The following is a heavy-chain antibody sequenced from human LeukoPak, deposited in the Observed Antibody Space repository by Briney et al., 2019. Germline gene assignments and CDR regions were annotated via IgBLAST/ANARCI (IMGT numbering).Heavy chain of an antibody. D-gene: IGHD1-26*01. CDR1: GGSIMTTNW. Sequence: SSETLSLTCAVSGGSIMTTNWWSWVRQPPGKGLEWIGEVHLSGATNYNPSLESRVSMSIDTSKNQMSLKLTSVTAADTAIYFCARESGAFSPFGSWGQGTLVTVSS. CDR3: ARESGAFSPFGS. CDR2: VHLSGAT. V-gene: IGHV4-4*02. J-gene: IGHJ4*02.